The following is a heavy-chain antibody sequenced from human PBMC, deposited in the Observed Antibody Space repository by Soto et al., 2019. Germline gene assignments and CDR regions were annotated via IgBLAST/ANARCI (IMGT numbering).Heavy chain of an antibody. J-gene: IGHJ3*02. CDR3: ATWGSTAFDI. CDR2: TYHSGNT. Sequence: QLQESGPGLVEPSGTLSLTCAVSRGSMSSSDWWCWVRQAPGKGLEWIGETYHSGNTNYNPSLKSRVTLSVDNSKNPFSVTLTSVTAADTGVYYCATWGSTAFDIWGQGTMVTVSS. D-gene: IGHD3-16*01. V-gene: IGHV4-4*02. CDR1: RGSMSSSDW.